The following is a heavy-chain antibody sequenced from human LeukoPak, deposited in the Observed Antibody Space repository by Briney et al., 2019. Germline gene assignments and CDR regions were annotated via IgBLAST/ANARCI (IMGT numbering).Heavy chain of an antibody. CDR2: IGDSGVIE. CDR1: GLILRGHA. J-gene: IGHJ4*02. CDR3: AKGYSSGWTPFDY. Sequence: PGGSLTLSCEASGLILRGHAMSWVRQAPGKGLEWVSCIGDSGVIERYADSVKGRFTISRDNFRNTVYLEMRSLRPEDTAVYYCAKGYSSGWTPFDYWGQGTQVTVSS. D-gene: IGHD6-19*01. V-gene: IGHV3-23*01.